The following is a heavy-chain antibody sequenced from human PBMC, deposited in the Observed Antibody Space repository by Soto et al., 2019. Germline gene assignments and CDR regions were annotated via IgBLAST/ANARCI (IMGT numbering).Heavy chain of an antibody. V-gene: IGHV6-1*01. Sequence: SQTLSLTCAISGDSVSSNSAAWNWISQSPSRGLEWLGRTYYRSKWYNDYAVSVKSRITINPDTSKNQFSLQLNSVTPEDTAVYYCARDRGIAAAGLFDYWGQGTLVTVSS. J-gene: IGHJ4*02. CDR1: GDSVSSNSAA. CDR3: ARDRGIAAAGLFDY. CDR2: TYYRSKWYN. D-gene: IGHD6-13*01.